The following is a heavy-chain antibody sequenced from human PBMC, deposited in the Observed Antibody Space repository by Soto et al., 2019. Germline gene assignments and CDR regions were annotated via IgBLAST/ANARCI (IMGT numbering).Heavy chain of an antibody. V-gene: IGHV3-33*06. Sequence: GGSLRLSCAASGFTFSSYGMHWVRQAPGKGLEWVSVIWCDGGNTYYADSVKGRFTISRDNSKNTLYLQMNSLRAEDTAVYYCAKRPNYDFWSGYLDYWGQGTLVTVSS. J-gene: IGHJ4*02. D-gene: IGHD3-3*01. CDR1: GFTFSSYG. CDR2: IWCDGGNT. CDR3: AKRPNYDFWSGYLDY.